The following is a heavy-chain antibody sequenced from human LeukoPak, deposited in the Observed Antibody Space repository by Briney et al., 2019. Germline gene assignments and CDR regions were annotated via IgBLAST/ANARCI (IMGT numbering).Heavy chain of an antibody. V-gene: IGHV3-21*01. Sequence: PGGSLRLSCAASGFTFSSYSMNWVRQAPGKGLGWVSSISSTSSYIYDGDAVKGRFTISRDNAKNSLYLHMNSLRAEDTAVYYCARDLQATGFYGDYGGVDYWGQGTLVTVSS. CDR1: GFTFSSYS. J-gene: IGHJ4*02. CDR2: ISSTSSYI. CDR3: ARDLQATGFYGDYGGVDY. D-gene: IGHD4-17*01.